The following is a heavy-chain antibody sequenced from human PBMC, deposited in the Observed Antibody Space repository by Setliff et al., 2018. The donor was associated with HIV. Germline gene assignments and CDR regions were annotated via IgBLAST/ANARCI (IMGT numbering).Heavy chain of an antibody. CDR3: AHIGAVPVVMSS. J-gene: IGHJ4*02. CDR2: IKNRGSGGTS. Sequence: GGSLRLSCTASGFTFGDYAMSWVRQAPGKGLEWVGRIKNRGSGGTSDYAAPVSGRFVISRDDSKNTVYLQMDSLRIEDTAVYYCAHIGAVPVVMSSWGQGTLVTVSS. D-gene: IGHD2-2*01. CDR1: GFTFGDYA. V-gene: IGHV3-15*01.